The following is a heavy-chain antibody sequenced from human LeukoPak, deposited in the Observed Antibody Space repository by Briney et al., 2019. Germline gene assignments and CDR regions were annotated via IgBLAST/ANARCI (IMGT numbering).Heavy chain of an antibody. V-gene: IGHV3-21*01. CDR1: GFTFSSYS. CDR2: ISSSSSYI. Sequence: PGGSLRLSCAASGFTFSSYSMNWVRQAPGKGLEWVSSISSSSSYIYYADSVKGRFTISRDNAKNSLYLQMNSLRAEDTAVYYCARDLGYSYGTLYFDYWGQGTLVTVSS. J-gene: IGHJ4*02. CDR3: ARDLGYSYGTLYFDY. D-gene: IGHD5-18*01.